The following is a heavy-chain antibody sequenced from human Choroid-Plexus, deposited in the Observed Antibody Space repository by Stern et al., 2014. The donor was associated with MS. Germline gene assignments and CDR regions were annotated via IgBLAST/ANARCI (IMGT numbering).Heavy chain of an antibody. CDR3: ARDIPDYGDYERAFDI. V-gene: IGHV4-4*07. J-gene: IGHJ3*02. Sequence: VQLVESGPRLVKTSETLSLICNVSDVSIREHSYNWIRQSAAKGLEWTGRVYSAGFKSINPSLKSRVTMSLDTSKNEVSLKMRSLTAADTAVYYCARDIPDYGDYERAFDIWGPGIMVTVS. D-gene: IGHD4-17*01. CDR2: VYSAGFK. CDR1: DVSIREHS.